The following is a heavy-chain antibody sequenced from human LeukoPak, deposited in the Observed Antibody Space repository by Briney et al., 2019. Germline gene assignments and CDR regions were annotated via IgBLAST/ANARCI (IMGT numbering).Heavy chain of an antibody. CDR3: AKEEGYYYDSGGYYVEYFQH. CDR2: IGGSGGTT. D-gene: IGHD3-22*01. Sequence: GGSLRPSCAASGFTFNNYAMTWVRQAPGKGLEWVSAIGGSGGTTYYADSVKGRFTFSRDNSKNTLYLQMNSLRAEDTAVYYCAKEEGYYYDSGGYYVEYFQHWGQGTLVTVSS. J-gene: IGHJ1*01. V-gene: IGHV3-23*01. CDR1: GFTFNNYA.